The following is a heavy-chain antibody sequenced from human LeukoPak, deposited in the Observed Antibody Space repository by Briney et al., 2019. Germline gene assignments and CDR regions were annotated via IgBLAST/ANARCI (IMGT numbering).Heavy chain of an antibody. CDR1: GGSISSGSYY. J-gene: IGHJ6*03. CDR2: IYTSGST. Sequence: SETLSLTCTVSGGSISSGSYYWSWIRQPAGKGLEWIGRIYTSGSTNYNPSLKSRVTISVDTSKNQFSLKLSSVTAADTAVYYCARARVTDYYYYYYMDVWGKGTTVTVSS. V-gene: IGHV4-61*02. CDR3: ARARVTDYYYYYYMDV. D-gene: IGHD5-18*01.